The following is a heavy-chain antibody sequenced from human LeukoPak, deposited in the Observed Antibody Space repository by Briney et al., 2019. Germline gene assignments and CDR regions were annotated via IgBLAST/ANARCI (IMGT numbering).Heavy chain of an antibody. D-gene: IGHD6-13*01. CDR1: GFTFDDYG. V-gene: IGHV3-9*01. J-gene: IGHJ4*02. CDR3: AKDYGYSSSWYDY. CDR2: ISWNSASV. Sequence: SLRLSCEASGFTFDDYGMHWVRQAPGKGLEWVSTISWNSASVGYVDSVKGRFTISRDNAKQTLYLQMNSLRPEDTALYYCAKDYGYSSSWYDYWGQGTLVTVSS.